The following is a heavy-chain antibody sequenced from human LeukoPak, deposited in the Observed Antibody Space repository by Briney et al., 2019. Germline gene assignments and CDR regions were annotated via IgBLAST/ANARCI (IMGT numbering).Heavy chain of an antibody. J-gene: IGHJ4*02. D-gene: IGHD1-26*01. CDR2: INSNSGAT. V-gene: IGHV1-2*02. CDR1: GYTFADYY. CDR3: ARGRDRGASTPFDY. Sequence: ASVKVSCKASGYTFADYYMHWVRQAPGQGPEWMGWINSNSGATNYAQKFQGRVTMTRDTSISTVYMELSSLRSDDTAVYYCARGRDRGASTPFDYWGQGTLVTVSS.